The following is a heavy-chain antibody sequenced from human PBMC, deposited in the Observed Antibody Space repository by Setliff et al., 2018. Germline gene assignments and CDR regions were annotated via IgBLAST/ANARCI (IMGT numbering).Heavy chain of an antibody. CDR1: GLTITNYY. CDR3: AVRLSFPIQSPFDP. V-gene: IGHV3-72*01. Sequence: PGGSLRLSCAASGLTITNYYMDWVRQAPGKGLEWVGRIRDKANRYTTEYAASVKGRFTISRPDSEISMYLQMNSLETEDTAVYFCAVRLSFPIQSPFDPWGQGTLVTVSS. J-gene: IGHJ5*02. CDR2: IRDKANRYTT. D-gene: IGHD3-22*01.